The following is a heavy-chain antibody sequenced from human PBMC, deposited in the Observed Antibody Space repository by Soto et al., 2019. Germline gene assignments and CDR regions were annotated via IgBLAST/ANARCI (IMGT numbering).Heavy chain of an antibody. D-gene: IGHD6-13*01. V-gene: IGHV3-15*01. Sequence: GGSLRLSCAASGFTFSNAWMSWVRQAPGKGLEWVGRIKSKTDGGTTDYAAPVKGRFTISRDDSKNTLYLQMNSLKTEDTAVYYCTTDRVYSSSWYGLRWDFDYWGQGTLVTVSS. CDR3: TTDRVYSSSWYGLRWDFDY. CDR2: IKSKTDGGTT. CDR1: GFTFSNAW. J-gene: IGHJ4*02.